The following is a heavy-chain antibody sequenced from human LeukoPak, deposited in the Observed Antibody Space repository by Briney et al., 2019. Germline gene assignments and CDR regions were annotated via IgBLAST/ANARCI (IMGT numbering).Heavy chain of an antibody. Sequence: SETLSLTCTVSGGSISSYYWSWIRQPPGKGLEWIGYIYYSGSTNYNPSLKSRVTISVDTSKNQFSLKLSSATAADTAVYYCARGEAAEAFDLWGQGTMVTVSS. V-gene: IGHV4-59*01. D-gene: IGHD6-13*01. CDR1: GGSISSYY. CDR2: IYYSGST. CDR3: ARGEAAEAFDL. J-gene: IGHJ3*01.